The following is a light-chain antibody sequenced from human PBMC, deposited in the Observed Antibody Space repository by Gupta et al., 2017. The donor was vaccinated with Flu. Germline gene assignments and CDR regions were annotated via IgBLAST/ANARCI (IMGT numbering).Light chain of an antibody. CDR3: QERSNWLT. V-gene: IGKV3-11*01. CDR2: RAS. Sequence: PGERATLSCRSSQSVSSNLAWYQQKPGQAPRLLIYRASTRATGIPARFSGSGSGTDFTLTISSQEPEDFAIYYCQERSNWLTFGGGTKVEIK. CDR1: QSVSSN. J-gene: IGKJ4*01.